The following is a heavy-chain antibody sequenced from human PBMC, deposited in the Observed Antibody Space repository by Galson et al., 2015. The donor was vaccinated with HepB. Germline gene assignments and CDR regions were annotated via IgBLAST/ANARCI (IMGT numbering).Heavy chain of an antibody. Sequence: LSLTCAVSGGSISSGGYSWSWIRQPPGKGLEWIGYIYHSGSTYYNPSLKSRVTISVDRSRNQFSLKLTSVTAADTAVYYCARGGEYDSSGYSHSINFDYWGQGTLVTVSS. CDR1: GGSISSGGYS. V-gene: IGHV4-30-2*01. J-gene: IGHJ4*02. CDR3: ARGGEYDSSGYSHSINFDY. CDR2: IYHSGST. D-gene: IGHD3-22*01.